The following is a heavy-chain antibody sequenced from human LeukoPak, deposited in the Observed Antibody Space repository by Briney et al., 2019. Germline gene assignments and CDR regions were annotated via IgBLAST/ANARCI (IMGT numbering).Heavy chain of an antibody. J-gene: IGHJ4*02. CDR1: GFTFRSFG. V-gene: IGHV3-23*01. D-gene: IGHD4-17*01. CDR2: ITGSGGRT. CDR3: AKVSTVTSNFDY. Sequence: GGSLRLSCAASGFTFRSFGMGWVRQAPGKGPEWVSAITGSGGRTYYADSVRGRFTISRDDSKNTLYLQMNKLRAEDTAIYYCAKVSTVTSNFDYWGQGTLVTVSS.